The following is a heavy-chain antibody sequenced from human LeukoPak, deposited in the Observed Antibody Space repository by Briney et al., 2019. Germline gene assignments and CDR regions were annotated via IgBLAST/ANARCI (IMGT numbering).Heavy chain of an antibody. CDR3: TRVVHSRSYSGPEF. J-gene: IGHJ4*02. CDR2: ISFDGVNK. CDR1: GFSFSDYA. D-gene: IGHD3-22*01. Sequence: GRSLRLSCAASGFSFSDYAMHWVRQAPGKGPEWVAVISFDGVNKFYADSVKGRFIISRDKSKNKLYLQMNSLKPEDTAVYYCTRVVHSRSYSGPEFWGQGTLVIVSS. V-gene: IGHV3-30*01.